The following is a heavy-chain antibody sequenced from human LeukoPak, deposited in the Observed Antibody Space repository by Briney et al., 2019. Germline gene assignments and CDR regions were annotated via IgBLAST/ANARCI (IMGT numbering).Heavy chain of an antibody. CDR3: ASSGWYSTPNWFDP. CDR2: IKEDGSEK. CDR1: GFTFSNYW. V-gene: IGHV3-7*01. J-gene: IGHJ5*02. D-gene: IGHD6-19*01. Sequence: TGGSLRLSCAASGFTFSNYWMSWFRQAPGKGLEWVASIKEDGSEKYYVDSVKGRFTISRDNAKNSLYLQVNSLRAEDTAMYYCASSGWYSTPNWFDPWGQGTLVIVSS.